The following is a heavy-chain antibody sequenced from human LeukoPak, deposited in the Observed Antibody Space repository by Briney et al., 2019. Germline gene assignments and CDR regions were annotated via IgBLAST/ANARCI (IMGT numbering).Heavy chain of an antibody. CDR3: ARGPLVWFGELPGDY. J-gene: IGHJ4*02. CDR1: GFTFSSYS. Sequence: PGGSLRLSCAASGFTFSSYSMNWVRQAPGKGLEWVSYISSSSSTIYYADSVKGRFTISRDNAKNSLYLQMNSLRAEDTAVYYCARGPLVWFGELPGDYRGQGTLVTVSS. CDR2: ISSSSSTI. V-gene: IGHV3-48*01. D-gene: IGHD3-10*01.